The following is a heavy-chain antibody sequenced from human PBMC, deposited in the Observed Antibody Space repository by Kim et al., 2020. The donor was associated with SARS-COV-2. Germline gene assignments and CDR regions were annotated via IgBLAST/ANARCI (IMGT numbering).Heavy chain of an antibody. Sequence: GGSLRLSCAASGFTFSSYAMSWVRQAPGKGLEWVSVIYSGGSSTYYADSVKGRFTISRDNSKNTLYLQMNSLRAEDTAVYYCAKIMSSGWYPVYWGQGTLVTVSS. CDR2: IYSGGSST. D-gene: IGHD6-19*01. J-gene: IGHJ4*02. CDR1: GFTFSSYA. V-gene: IGHV3-23*03. CDR3: AKIMSSGWYPVY.